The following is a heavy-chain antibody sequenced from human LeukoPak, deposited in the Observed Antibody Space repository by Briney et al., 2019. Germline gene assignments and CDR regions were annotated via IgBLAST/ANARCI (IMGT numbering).Heavy chain of an antibody. Sequence: GGSLRLSCAASGFTFSSYAMSWVRQAPGKGLEWVSAISGSGGSTYYADSVKGRFTISRDNSKNTLYLQMNSLRAEDTAVYYCANSGRALGNWNCGVLRYWGQGTLVTVSS. D-gene: IGHD1-1*01. CDR3: ANSGRALGNWNCGVLRY. V-gene: IGHV3-23*01. CDR1: GFTFSSYA. J-gene: IGHJ4*02. CDR2: ISGSGGST.